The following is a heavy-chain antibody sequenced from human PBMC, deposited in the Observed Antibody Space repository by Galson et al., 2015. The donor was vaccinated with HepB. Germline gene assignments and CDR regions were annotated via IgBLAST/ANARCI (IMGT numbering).Heavy chain of an antibody. CDR2: IWYDGSNK. CDR3: ARDRWVCSSTSCYTSNYFDY. J-gene: IGHJ4*02. D-gene: IGHD2-2*02. CDR1: GFTFSSYG. Sequence: SLRLSCAASGFTFSSYGMHWVRQAPGKGLEWVAVIWYDGSNKYYADSVKGRFTISRDNSKNTLYLQMNSLRAEDTAVYYCARDRWVCSSTSCYTSNYFDYWGQGTLVTVSS. V-gene: IGHV3-33*01.